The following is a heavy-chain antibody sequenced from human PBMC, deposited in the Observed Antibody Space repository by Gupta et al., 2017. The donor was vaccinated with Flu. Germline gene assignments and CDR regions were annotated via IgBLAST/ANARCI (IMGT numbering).Heavy chain of an antibody. D-gene: IGHD2-2*01. CDR1: GDSISSYY. Sequence: VQLLASGPGLVKPSETLSLTCTVSGDSISSYYWGWIRQPPGKGLEWIGYIYYTGSANYNPYLKSRGTRAAETAKNNFSMKRSAVTAADTAGDDCARRYHHTLLVVCDGGGEGTRGTGSS. CDR2: IYYTGSA. CDR3: ARRYHHTLLVVCDG. V-gene: IGHV4-59*01. J-gene: IGHJ3*01.